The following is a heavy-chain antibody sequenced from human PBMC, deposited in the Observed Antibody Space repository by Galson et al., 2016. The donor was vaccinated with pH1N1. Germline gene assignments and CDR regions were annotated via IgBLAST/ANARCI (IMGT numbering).Heavy chain of an antibody. V-gene: IGHV5-51*01. D-gene: IGHD1/OR15-1a*01. CDR3: ARRGINGTDF. J-gene: IGHJ4*02. CDR1: GSGFKSYW. CDR2: IYPGDSDT. Sequence: QSGAEVKKSGESLKISCKGSGSGFKSYWIAWVRQMPGKGLEWVGIIYPGDSDTRYSPSFLGQVIMSADKSISTAFLQWSSLNASDTAMYYCARRGINGTDFWGQGTLVTVSS.